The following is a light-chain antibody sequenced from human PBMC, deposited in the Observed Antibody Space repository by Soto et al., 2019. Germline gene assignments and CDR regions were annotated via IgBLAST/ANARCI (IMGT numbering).Light chain of an antibody. V-gene: IGKV1-5*03. CDR3: QQSYSTPPLT. CDR1: QSISSW. J-gene: IGKJ4*01. Sequence: DIQMTQSPSTLSASVGDRVSITCRASQSISSWLAWYQQKPGKAPKLLIYKASTLKSGVPSRFSGSGSGTEFTLTISSLQPEDFATYYCQQSYSTPPLTFGGGTRWIS. CDR2: KAS.